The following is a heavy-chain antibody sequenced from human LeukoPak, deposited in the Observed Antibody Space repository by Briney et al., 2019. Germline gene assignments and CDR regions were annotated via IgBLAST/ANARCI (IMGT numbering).Heavy chain of an antibody. Sequence: GGSLRLSCAASGFTFSSYAMHWVRQAPGKGLEWVAVISYDGSNKYYADSVKGRFTISRDNSKNTLYLQMNSLRAEDTAVYYCARELRYDNSDSGAFWGQGTVVTVSS. CDR3: ARELRYDNSDSGAF. D-gene: IGHD3-22*01. CDR1: GFTFSSYA. CDR2: ISYDGSNK. J-gene: IGHJ3*01. V-gene: IGHV3-30-3*01.